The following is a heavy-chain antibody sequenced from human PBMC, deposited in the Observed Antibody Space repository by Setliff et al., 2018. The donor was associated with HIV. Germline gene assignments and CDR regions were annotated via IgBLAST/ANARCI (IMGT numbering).Heavy chain of an antibody. CDR1: GDSITSTNYY. CDR2: ISYSGST. CDR3: ARCPVLLWFGKISGVDWFDP. D-gene: IGHD3-10*01. J-gene: IGHJ5*02. V-gene: IGHV4-39*07. Sequence: SETLSLTCTVSGDSITSTNYYWGWIRQPPGKGLEWIGSISYSGSTYYKSSLKSRVTISVDASKNHFSLKLSSETAADTAVYYCARCPVLLWFGKISGVDWFDPWGQGTLVTVSS.